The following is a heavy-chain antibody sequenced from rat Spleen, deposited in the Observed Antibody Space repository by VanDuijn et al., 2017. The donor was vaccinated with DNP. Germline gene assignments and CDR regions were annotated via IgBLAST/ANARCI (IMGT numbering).Heavy chain of an antibody. V-gene: IGHV5-46*01. CDR1: GFTFSTFP. Sequence: EVKLEESGGGLVQPGMSVTLSCTTSGFTFSTFPMAWVRQAPTKGLEWVATVTTSDGGAYYRDSVKGRFTVSRDNAKSTLYLQMNSLRSEDTATYYCASYYGGYSEGWGQGTLVTVSS. D-gene: IGHD1-11*01. CDR3: ASYYGGYSEG. CDR2: VTTSDGGA. J-gene: IGHJ3*01.